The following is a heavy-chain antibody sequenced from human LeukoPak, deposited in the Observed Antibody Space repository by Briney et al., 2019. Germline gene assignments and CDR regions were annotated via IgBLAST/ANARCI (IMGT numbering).Heavy chain of an antibody. CDR3: ASWGVDIDRGGVSDFDY. CDR1: GFTFSSNS. J-gene: IGHJ4*02. Sequence: GGSLRLSCAAFGFTFSSNSMTWVRQAPGKGLDGFSSIILSSSYIHYAVSGKGRFTISRDNAKNSLYLQMNSLRAEDTAVYYCASWGVDIDRGGVSDFDYWGQGTLVTVSS. CDR2: IILSSSYI. D-gene: IGHD5-12*01. V-gene: IGHV3-21*01.